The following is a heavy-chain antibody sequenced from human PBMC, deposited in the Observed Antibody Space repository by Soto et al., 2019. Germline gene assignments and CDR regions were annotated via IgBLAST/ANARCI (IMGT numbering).Heavy chain of an antibody. CDR3: AKTLVWSAITIFGVAINYPFDY. CDR2: ISGSGGST. D-gene: IGHD3-3*01. J-gene: IGHJ4*02. V-gene: IGHV3-23*01. Sequence: PGGSLRLSCAASGFTFSSYAMSWVRQAPGKGLEWVSAISGSGGSTYYADSVKGRFTISRDNSKNTLYLQMNSLRAEDTAVYYCAKTLVWSAITIFGVAINYPFDYWGQGTLVTVSS. CDR1: GFTFSSYA.